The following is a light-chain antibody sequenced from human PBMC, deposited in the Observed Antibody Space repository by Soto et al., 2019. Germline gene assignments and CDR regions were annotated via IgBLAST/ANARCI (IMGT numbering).Light chain of an antibody. CDR3: QQYNDWPLT. CDR1: HSISSN. J-gene: IGKJ1*01. CDR2: GAF. V-gene: IGKV3-15*01. Sequence: EVVMKLSAVTLSVSPGERATLSCRASHSISSNLAWYQQKPGQAPSLLIYGAFTRATGIPARFSGTGSGTEFTLTISSLQSEEFALYYCQQYNDWPLTFGQRTNVAIK.